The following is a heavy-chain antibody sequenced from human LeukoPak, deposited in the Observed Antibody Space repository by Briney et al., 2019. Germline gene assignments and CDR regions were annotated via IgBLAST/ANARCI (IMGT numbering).Heavy chain of an antibody. CDR3: ADSSGYLGDDVFDS. CDR2: TYYRGNT. Sequence: PSETLSLTCSVSRASFNGSDYCWGWVRQPPGKGLEWIGTTYYRGNTYYNPSLTSRVTISADTSKMQFSLKLTSATAADTAVYYGADSSGYLGDDVFDSWGRGTLVTVSS. CDR1: RASFNGSDYC. D-gene: IGHD3-22*01. V-gene: IGHV4-39*01. J-gene: IGHJ3*02.